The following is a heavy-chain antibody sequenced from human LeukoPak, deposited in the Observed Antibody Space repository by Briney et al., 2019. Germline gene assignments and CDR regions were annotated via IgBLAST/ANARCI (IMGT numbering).Heavy chain of an antibody. Sequence: GGSLRLSCAASGFTFSSHWMHWVRQAPGKGLVWVSRINGDGSNTTYADSVKGRFTISRDNAKNTLYLQMNSLRAEDTAVYHCAASKGWYPTDAFDLWGQGKMVTLSS. J-gene: IGHJ3*01. V-gene: IGHV3-74*03. D-gene: IGHD6-19*01. CDR3: AASKGWYPTDAFDL. CDR2: INGDGSNT. CDR1: GFTFSSHW.